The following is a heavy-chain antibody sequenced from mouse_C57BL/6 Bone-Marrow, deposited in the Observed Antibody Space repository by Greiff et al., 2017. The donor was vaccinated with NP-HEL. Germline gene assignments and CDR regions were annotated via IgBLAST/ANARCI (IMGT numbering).Heavy chain of an antibody. CDR3: ARAGYGSSYYFDY. CDR2: IYPRSGNT. V-gene: IGHV1-81*01. CDR1: GYTFTSYG. J-gene: IGHJ2*01. D-gene: IGHD1-1*01. Sequence: QVQLKQSGAELARPGASVKLSCKASGYTFTSYGISWVKQRTGQGLEWIGEIYPRSGNTYYNEKFKGKATLTADKSSSTAYMELRSLTSEDSAVYFCARAGYGSSYYFDYWGQGTTLTVSS.